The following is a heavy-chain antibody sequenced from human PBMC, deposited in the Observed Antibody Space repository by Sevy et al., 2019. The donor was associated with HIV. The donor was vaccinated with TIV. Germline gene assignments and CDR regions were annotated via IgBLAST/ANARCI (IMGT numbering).Heavy chain of an antibody. CDR2: INHSGST. J-gene: IGHJ4*02. CDR3: ARATVTRHGDFDY. D-gene: IGHD4-17*01. V-gene: IGHV4-34*01. CDR1: GGSFSSYY. Sequence: SGTLSLTCAVYGGSFSSYYWSWIRQPPGKGLEWMGEINHSGSTNYNASLKNRVTISVDKAKYQFSLKLSSVTAADTAVADYARATVTRHGDFDYWGQGTLVTVSS.